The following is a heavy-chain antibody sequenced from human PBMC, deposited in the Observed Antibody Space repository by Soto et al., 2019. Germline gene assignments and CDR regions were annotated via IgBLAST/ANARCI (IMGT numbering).Heavy chain of an antibody. CDR3: AAESYYESNGTKGRID. CDR1: GGTFSSYA. J-gene: IGHJ4*02. V-gene: IGHV1-69*06. D-gene: IGHD3-22*01. Sequence: SVKVSCKASGGTFSSYAISWVRQAPGQGLEWMGGIIPIFGTANYAQKFQGRVTITWDMSTNTAYMELSSLRSEDTAVYYCAAESYYESNGTKGRIDWGQGTLVTVSS. CDR2: IIPIFGTA.